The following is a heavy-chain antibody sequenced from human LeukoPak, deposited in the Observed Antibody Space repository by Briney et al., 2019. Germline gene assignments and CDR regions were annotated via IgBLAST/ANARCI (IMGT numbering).Heavy chain of an antibody. Sequence: PGGSLRLSCAASGFTFDDYAMHWVRQAPGKGLEWVSGISWNSGSIGYADSVKGRFTISRDNAKNSLYLQMNSLRAEDTALYYCAKDMAYYYDSSGYFKDAFDIWGQGTMVTVSS. CDR1: GFTFDDYA. CDR2: ISWNSGSI. V-gene: IGHV3-9*01. J-gene: IGHJ3*02. D-gene: IGHD3-22*01. CDR3: AKDMAYYYDSSGYFKDAFDI.